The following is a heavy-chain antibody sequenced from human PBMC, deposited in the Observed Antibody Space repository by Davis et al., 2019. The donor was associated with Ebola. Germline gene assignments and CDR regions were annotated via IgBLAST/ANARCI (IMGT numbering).Heavy chain of an antibody. D-gene: IGHD2-15*01. Sequence: ASVKVSCKASGYTFTSYGISWVRQAPGQGLEWMGWISAYNGNTNYAQKLQGRVTMTTDTSTSTAYMELRSLRSDDTAVYYCARVGSPLSRGYCSGGSCYRPDYWGQGTLVTVSS. J-gene: IGHJ4*02. V-gene: IGHV1-18*01. CDR2: ISAYNGNT. CDR3: ARVGSPLSRGYCSGGSCYRPDY. CDR1: GYTFTSYG.